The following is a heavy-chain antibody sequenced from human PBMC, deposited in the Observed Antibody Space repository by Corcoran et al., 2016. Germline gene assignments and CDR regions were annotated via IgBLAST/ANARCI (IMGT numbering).Heavy chain of an antibody. J-gene: IGHJ6*02. CDR3: ARETVGYSSGWSGNYYYGMDV. V-gene: IGHV1-46*01. D-gene: IGHD6-19*01. CDR1: GYTFTSYY. Sequence: QVQLVQSGAEVKKPGASVKVSCKASGYTFTSYYMHWVRQAPGQGLEWMGIINPSGGSTSYAQKFQDRVTMTRDTSTSTVYMELSSLRSEDTAVYYWARETVGYSSGWSGNYYYGMDVWGQGTTVTVSS. CDR2: INPSGGST.